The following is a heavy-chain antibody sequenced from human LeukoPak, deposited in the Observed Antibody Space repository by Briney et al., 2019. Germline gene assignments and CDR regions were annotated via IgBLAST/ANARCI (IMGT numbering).Heavy chain of an antibody. CDR1: GFTFSSHG. V-gene: IGHV3-23*01. CDR2: SSSIGGRT. J-gene: IGHJ4*02. CDR3: AKSGGGSGTNY. D-gene: IGHD3-10*01. Sequence: GGTLRLSCAASGFTFSSHGMNWVRQAPGKGLEWVSGSSSIGGRTYYADSVKGRFTISRDNSKNTLYLQLNSLRAEDTAIYYCAKSGGGSGTNYWGQGTLVTVSS.